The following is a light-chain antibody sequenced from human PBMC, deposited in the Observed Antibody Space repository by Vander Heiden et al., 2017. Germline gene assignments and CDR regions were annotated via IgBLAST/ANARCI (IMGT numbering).Light chain of an antibody. CDR3: QHCAYWPLA. Sequence: VFTLYPATLSFPRGERPTLSCTASQIAITHLAWYQQKPGQAPRLLIYGASYRATGIPARFSGTGSGTDFTLTINSLEPEDFAVYYCQHCAYWPLAFGEGTKLEIK. CDR1: QIAITH. CDR2: GAS. V-gene: IGKV3-11*01. J-gene: IGKJ4*01.